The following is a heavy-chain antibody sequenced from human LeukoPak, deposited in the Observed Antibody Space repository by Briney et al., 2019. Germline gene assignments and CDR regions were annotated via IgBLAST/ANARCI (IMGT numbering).Heavy chain of an antibody. J-gene: IGHJ4*02. CDR3: ASGLRGVVRGPSGY. D-gene: IGHD3-10*01. CDR2: ISSIGSTI. V-gene: IGHV3-11*01. Sequence: GGSLRPSCAASGFTFSDYYMHWIRQAPGKGLEWVSYISSIGSTIYYADSVKGRFTVSRDNAKNSLYLQMNSLRAEDTAVYYCASGLRGVVRGPSGYWGQGTLVTVSS. CDR1: GFTFSDYY.